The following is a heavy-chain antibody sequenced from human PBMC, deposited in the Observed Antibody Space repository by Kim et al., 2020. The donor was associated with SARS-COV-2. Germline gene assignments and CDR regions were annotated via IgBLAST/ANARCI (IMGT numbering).Heavy chain of an antibody. Sequence: SETLSLTCTVSGGSISSGGHYWSWIRQHPGNDLEWIGHIYYSGSTYYNPSLRSRAMIAVDTSKNQFSLKLSSVTAADTALYYCARGLYYHSARGGYLDNWGQGTLLTVSS. CDR3: ARGLYYHSARGGYLDN. CDR2: IYYSGST. J-gene: IGHJ4*02. V-gene: IGHV4-31*03. D-gene: IGHD3-10*01. CDR1: GGSISSGGHY.